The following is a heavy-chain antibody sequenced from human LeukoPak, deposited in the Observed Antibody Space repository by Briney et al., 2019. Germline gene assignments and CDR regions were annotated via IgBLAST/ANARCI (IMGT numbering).Heavy chain of an antibody. V-gene: IGHV6-1*01. CDR2: TYYRSKWYN. J-gene: IGHJ6*02. D-gene: IGHD3-22*01. CDR1: GDSVSSNSAA. CDR3: ARYYYDSSGEPYGMDV. Sequence: SQTLSLTCAISGDSVSSNSAAWNWIRQSPSRGLGWLGRTYYRSKWYNDYAVSVKSRITINPDTSKNQFSLQLNSVTPEDTAVYYCARYYYDSSGEPYGMDVWGQGTTVTVSS.